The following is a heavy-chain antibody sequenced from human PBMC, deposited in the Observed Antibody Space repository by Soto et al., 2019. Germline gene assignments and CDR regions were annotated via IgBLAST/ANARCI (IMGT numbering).Heavy chain of an antibody. CDR2: ISNNGDTA. CDR1: GFTFSSYA. Sequence: EVQLLESGGGLVQPGGSLTLSCATSGFTFSSYAMVWVRQAAEKGLEWVASISNNGDTAYYADSVKGRFTISRGNSENTLYLQMNGLRADDTALYFCAKSRVFIGAIVTLLDSWDQGTQVTVSS. V-gene: IGHV3-23*01. CDR3: AKSRVFIGAIVTLLDS. D-gene: IGHD3-16*02. J-gene: IGHJ4*02.